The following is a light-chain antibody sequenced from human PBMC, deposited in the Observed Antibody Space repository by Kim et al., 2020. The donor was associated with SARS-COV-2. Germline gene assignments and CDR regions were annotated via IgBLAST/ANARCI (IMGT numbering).Light chain of an antibody. CDR1: QSVSSN. CDR2: GAS. CDR3: QQYNNWPSYT. J-gene: IGKJ2*01. Sequence: EIVMTQSPATLSVSPGERATLSCRASQSVSSNLAWYQQKPGQAPRLLIYGASTRATGIPARFSGSGSGTVFTLTISSLQSEDFAVYCCQQYNNWPSYTFGQGTKLEI. V-gene: IGKV3-15*01.